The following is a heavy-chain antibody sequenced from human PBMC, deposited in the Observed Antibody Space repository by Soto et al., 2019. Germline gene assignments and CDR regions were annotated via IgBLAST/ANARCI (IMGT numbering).Heavy chain of an antibody. Sequence: QVQLQEPGPGLVKPSETLSLTCTVSGGSMTGYFWSWIRQPAGKALDWIGHVYNSGNTDYNPSLASRITMAVDTSKRQFSLKVKSVTAADTAVYYCVRTHWVTGTEYWGQGILVTVS. V-gene: IGHV4-4*07. CDR2: VYNSGNT. CDR1: GGSMTGYF. CDR3: VRTHWVTGTEY. J-gene: IGHJ4*02. D-gene: IGHD6-19*01.